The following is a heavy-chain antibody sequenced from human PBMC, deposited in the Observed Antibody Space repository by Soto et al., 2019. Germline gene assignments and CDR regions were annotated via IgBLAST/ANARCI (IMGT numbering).Heavy chain of an antibody. CDR3: ARDRDYAFDI. V-gene: IGHV3-7*01. Sequence: GGSLRLSCAASGFSFSSHWMSWVRQAPGKGLEWLANIKQDGSEKYYVDSVKGRFTISRDNANNSLYLQMNSLRVEDTAVYCCARDRDYAFDIWGQGTMVTVSS. D-gene: IGHD3-10*01. J-gene: IGHJ3*02. CDR2: IKQDGSEK. CDR1: GFSFSSHW.